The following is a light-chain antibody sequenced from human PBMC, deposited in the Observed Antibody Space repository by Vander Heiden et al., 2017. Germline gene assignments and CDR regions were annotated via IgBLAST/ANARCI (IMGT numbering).Light chain of an antibody. J-gene: IGKJ3*01. CDR1: QGISSY. V-gene: IGKV1-8*01. CDR2: AAS. Sequence: AIRMPQSPSSLSASTGDRVTITCRASQGISSYLAWYQQKPGKAPKLLIYAASTLQSGVPSRFSGSGSGTDFTLTISCLQSEDFATYYCQQYYSYPGTFGPGTKVDIK. CDR3: QQYYSYPGT.